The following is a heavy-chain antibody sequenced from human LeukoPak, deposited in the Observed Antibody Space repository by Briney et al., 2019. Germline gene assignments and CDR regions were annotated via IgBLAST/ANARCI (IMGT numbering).Heavy chain of an antibody. CDR2: ISTDGSDK. D-gene: IGHD2-15*01. J-gene: IGHJ4*02. Sequence: GGSLRLSCVASGFTFSTYWMNWVRQAPGKGLERVGTISTDGSDKYYVDSVNRRFTISRDNAKTSLYLEINSLRADDTAVYFCARGIVVVVGASDHFDYWGQGTLITVSS. CDR3: ARGIVVVVGASDHFDY. V-gene: IGHV3-7*01. CDR1: GFTFSTYW.